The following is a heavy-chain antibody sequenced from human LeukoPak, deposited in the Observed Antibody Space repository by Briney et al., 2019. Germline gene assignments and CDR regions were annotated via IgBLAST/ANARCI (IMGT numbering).Heavy chain of an antibody. D-gene: IGHD3-16*01. CDR2: INPNSGGT. CDR3: ARDGFMITFGGVSYWFDP. J-gene: IGHJ5*02. Sequence: ASVKVSCKASGHSFTGYYMQWVRQAPGQGLEWMGWINPNSGGTNYAQKFQGRVTMTRDTSISTAYMELSRLRSDDTAVYYCARDGFMITFGGVSYWFDPWGQGTLVTVSS. CDR1: GHSFTGYY. V-gene: IGHV1-2*02.